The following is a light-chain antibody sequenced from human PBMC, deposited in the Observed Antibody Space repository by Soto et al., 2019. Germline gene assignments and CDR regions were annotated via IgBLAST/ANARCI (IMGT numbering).Light chain of an antibody. Sequence: QSGLTQPPSVSAAPGQKVTISCSGSSSNSGGKSVSWYQHLPGAAPRLLIYDDNKRPSGIPDRFSGYKSGTSATLGITGFQTGDEADYYCGSWDSSLSAYVFGTGTKVTVL. V-gene: IGLV1-51*01. CDR1: SSNSGGKS. CDR2: DDN. CDR3: GSWDSSLSAYV. J-gene: IGLJ1*01.